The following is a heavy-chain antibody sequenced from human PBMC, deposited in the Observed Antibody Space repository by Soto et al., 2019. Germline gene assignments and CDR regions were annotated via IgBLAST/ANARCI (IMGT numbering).Heavy chain of an antibody. CDR1: RNTFTSYG. V-gene: IGHV1-18*01. Sequence: ASVKVSCKASRNTFTSYGISWVRQAPGEGLELMGWISANNGNTNHSQKLQGRVTMTIDASTRTAYMELRSLRADDTAVYYCASPGGGSGPDWYFDLWGRGTQVTVSS. D-gene: IGHD2-15*01. J-gene: IGHJ2*01. CDR3: ASPGGGSGPDWYFDL. CDR2: ISANNGNT.